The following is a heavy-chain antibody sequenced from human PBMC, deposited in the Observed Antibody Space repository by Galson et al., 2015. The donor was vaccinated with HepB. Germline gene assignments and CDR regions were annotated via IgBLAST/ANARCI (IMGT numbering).Heavy chain of an antibody. V-gene: IGHV4-59*12. CDR2: IYYNGST. CDR3: ARGRRDDCSGGSCYSTFSRHRVGFDY. D-gene: IGHD2-15*01. CDR1: GGSISSYY. J-gene: IGHJ4*02. Sequence: ETLSLTCTVSGGSISSYYWSWIRQPPGKGLEWIGYIYYNGSTNYNPSLKSRVTISVDTSKNQFSLKLSSVTAADTAVYYCARGRRDDCSGGSCYSTFSRHRVGFDYWGQGTLVTVSS.